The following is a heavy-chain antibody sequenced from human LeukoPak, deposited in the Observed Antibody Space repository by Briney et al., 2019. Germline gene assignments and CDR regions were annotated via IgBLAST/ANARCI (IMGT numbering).Heavy chain of an antibody. CDR1: GFTFSSYA. CDR3: AKALSTIMIMSGGVIGFDY. D-gene: IGHD3-16*02. V-gene: IGHV3-23*01. CDR2: ISGSGGST. J-gene: IGHJ4*02. Sequence: GGSLRLSCAASGFTFSSYAMSWVRQAPGKGLEWVSAISGSGGSTYYADSVKGRFTISRDNSKNTLYLQMNSLRAEDTAVYYCAKALSTIMIMSGGVIGFDYWGQGTLVTVSS.